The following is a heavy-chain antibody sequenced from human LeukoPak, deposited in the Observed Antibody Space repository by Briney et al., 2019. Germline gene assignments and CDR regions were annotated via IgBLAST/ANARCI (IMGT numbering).Heavy chain of an antibody. CDR2: ISAYNGNT. J-gene: IGHJ5*02. D-gene: IGHD2-2*01. V-gene: IGHV1-18*01. Sequence: ASVKVSCKASGYTFTSYGISWVRQAPGQGLEWMGWISAYNGNTNYAQKLQGRVTMTTDTSTSTAYMELRGLRSDDTAVYYCARGRLVLGCSSTSCRYNWFDPWGQGTLVTVSS. CDR3: ARGRLVLGCSSTSCRYNWFDP. CDR1: GYTFTSYG.